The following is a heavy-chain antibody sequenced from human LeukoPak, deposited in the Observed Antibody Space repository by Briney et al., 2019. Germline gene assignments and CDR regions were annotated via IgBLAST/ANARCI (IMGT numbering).Heavy chain of an antibody. CDR3: ARARYYYGSGSYYNAEWFDP. CDR2: ISAYNGNT. J-gene: IGHJ5*02. Sequence: ASVKVSCKTSGYTFSDYYIHWIRQAPGQGLEWMGWISAYNGNTNYAQKLQGRVTMTTDTSTSTAYMELRSLRSDDTAVYYCARARYYYGSGSYYNAEWFDPWGQGTLVTVSS. CDR1: GYTFSDYY. D-gene: IGHD3-10*01. V-gene: IGHV1-18*04.